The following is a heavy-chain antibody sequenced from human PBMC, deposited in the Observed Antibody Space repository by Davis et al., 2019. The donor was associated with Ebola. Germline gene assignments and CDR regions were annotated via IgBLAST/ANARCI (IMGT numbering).Heavy chain of an antibody. Sequence: MPSETLSLTCTVSGGSISRGDYYWSWIRQPPGKGLEWIGYIYYSGSSYYNPSLKSRVTISLDTSKNQFSLKLSSVTAADTAVYYCARTAAGDAFDIWGQGTMVTVSS. CDR1: GGSISRGDYY. V-gene: IGHV4-30-4*01. CDR3: ARTAAGDAFDI. J-gene: IGHJ3*02. CDR2: IYYSGSS. D-gene: IGHD6-25*01.